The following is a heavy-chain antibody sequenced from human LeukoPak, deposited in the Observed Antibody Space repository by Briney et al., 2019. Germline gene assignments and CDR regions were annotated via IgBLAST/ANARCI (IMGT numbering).Heavy chain of an antibody. J-gene: IGHJ4*02. CDR2: INHSGST. CDR1: GGSFSGYY. CDR3: ARLSGRDYYFDY. D-gene: IGHD3-10*01. V-gene: IGHV4-34*01. Sequence: SETLSLTCAVYGGSFSGYYWSWIRQPPGKGLEWIGEINHSGSTNYNPSLKSRVTISVDKSKNQFSLKLSSVTAADTAVYYCARLSGRDYYFDYWGQGTLVTVSS.